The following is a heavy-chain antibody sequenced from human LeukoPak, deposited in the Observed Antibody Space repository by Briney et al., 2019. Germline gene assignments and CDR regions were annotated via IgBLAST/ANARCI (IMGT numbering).Heavy chain of an antibody. CDR2: ISGSGGST. CDR1: GFTFSSYA. V-gene: IGHV3-23*01. D-gene: IGHD2-2*01. J-gene: IGHJ5*02. Sequence: GGSLRLSCAASGFTFSSYAMSWVRQAPGKGLEWVSAISGSGGSTYYADSVKGRFTISRDNSKNTLYLQMNSLRAEDTAVYYCARSGVVVPAVIHEVWFDPWGQGTLVTVSS. CDR3: ARSGVVVPAVIHEVWFDP.